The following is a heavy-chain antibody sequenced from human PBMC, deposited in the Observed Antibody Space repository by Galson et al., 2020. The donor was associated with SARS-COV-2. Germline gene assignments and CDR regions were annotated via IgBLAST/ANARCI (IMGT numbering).Heavy chain of an antibody. Sequence: NSGGSLRLSCVASGFIFSDFYMSWIRQAPGKGLEWISYIGGSWSPIYHADSVKGRFTISRDNSKNSLYLQMDSLTVEDTAVYFCARGATHGWLAESEWGQGTLVTVSS. J-gene: IGHJ4*02. D-gene: IGHD6-19*01. CDR1: GFIFSDFY. CDR2: IGGSWSPI. V-gene: IGHV3-11*04. CDR3: ARGATHGWLAESE.